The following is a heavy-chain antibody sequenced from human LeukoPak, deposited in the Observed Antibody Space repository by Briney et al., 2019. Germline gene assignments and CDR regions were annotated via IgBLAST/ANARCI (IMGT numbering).Heavy chain of an antibody. Sequence: KPSETLSLTCTVSGGSISSYYWSWIQQPPGKGLEWIGYIYYSGSTIYNPSLKSRVTISVDTSKNQFSLKLRSVTAADTAVYYCARHGRAVAGDFDYWGQGTLVTVSS. CDR3: ARHGRAVAGDFDY. D-gene: IGHD6-19*01. J-gene: IGHJ4*02. CDR1: GGSISSYY. V-gene: IGHV4-59*08. CDR2: IYYSGST.